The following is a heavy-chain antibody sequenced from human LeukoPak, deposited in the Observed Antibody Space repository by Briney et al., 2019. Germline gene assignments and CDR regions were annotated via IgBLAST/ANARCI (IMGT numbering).Heavy chain of an antibody. V-gene: IGHV1-18*04. D-gene: IGHD3-9*01. J-gene: IGHJ4*02. CDR3: ARSSRFDWLLYFDS. Sequence: ASVTVSCKASGYTFTSYDINWVRQAPGQGLEWMGWISGYNGNTIYAENLQGRVTMTTDTSTSTAYLELGSLRSDDTAVFYWARSSRFDWLLYFDSWGQGTLVTVSS. CDR1: GYTFTSYD. CDR2: ISGYNGNT.